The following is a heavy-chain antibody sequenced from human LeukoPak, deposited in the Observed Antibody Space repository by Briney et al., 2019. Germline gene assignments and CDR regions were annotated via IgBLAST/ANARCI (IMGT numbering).Heavy chain of an antibody. Sequence: PSETLSLTCTVSSGSISSYYWSWIRQPPGKGLEWIGYIYYSGSTNYNPSLKSRVTISVDTSKNQFSLKLSSVTAADTAVYYCARGGSSGYYLDWFDPWGQGTLVTVSS. CDR1: SGSISSYY. CDR2: IYYSGST. J-gene: IGHJ5*02. CDR3: ARGGSSGYYLDWFDP. V-gene: IGHV4-59*01. D-gene: IGHD3-22*01.